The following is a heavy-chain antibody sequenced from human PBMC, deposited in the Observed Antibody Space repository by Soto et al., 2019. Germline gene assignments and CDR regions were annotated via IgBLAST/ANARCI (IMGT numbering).Heavy chain of an antibody. Sequence: PSETLSLTCALYGGSFHGYYWSWIRKPPGKGLEWIGEINHSGSCTFNATFNSRVSIWLDTSKNQMSLQLISVSAADTAIYHSAKGPQTGYYDSGTFYSSVPWGQGTLVTVSS. CDR1: GGSFHGYY. D-gene: IGHD3-10*01. J-gene: IGHJ5*02. CDR2: INHSGSC. CDR3: AKGPQTGYYDSGTFYSSVP. V-gene: IGHV4-34*01.